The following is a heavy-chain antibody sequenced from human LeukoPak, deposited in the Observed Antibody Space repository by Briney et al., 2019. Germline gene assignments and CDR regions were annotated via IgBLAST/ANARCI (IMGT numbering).Heavy chain of an antibody. CDR1: GITLSNYG. CDR3: AKRGVVIRVILVGFHKEAYYVDS. D-gene: IGHD3-22*01. CDR2: ISDSGGRT. V-gene: IGHV3-23*01. Sequence: GSLRLSCTVSGITLSNYGMSWVRQAPGKGLEWVAGISDSGGRTNYADSVKGRFTISRDNPQNTLYLQMNSLRAEDTAVYFCAKRGVVIRVILVGFHKEAYYVDSWGQGALVTVSS. J-gene: IGHJ4*02.